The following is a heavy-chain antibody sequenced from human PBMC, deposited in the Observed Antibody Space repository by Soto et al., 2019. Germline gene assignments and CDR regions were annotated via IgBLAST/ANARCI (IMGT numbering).Heavy chain of an antibody. CDR2: ISSSSSYI. CDR3: AAPLGLGIGIVGGVFDI. V-gene: IGHV3-21*01. D-gene: IGHD3-16*01. J-gene: IGHJ3*02. CDR1: GFTFSSYS. Sequence: GGSLRLSCAASGFTFSSYSMNWVRQAPGKGLEWVSSISSSSSYIYYADSVKGRFTISRDNAKNSLYLQMNSLRAEDRAVYDCAAPLGLGIGIVGGVFDIWGQGKMGTVSS.